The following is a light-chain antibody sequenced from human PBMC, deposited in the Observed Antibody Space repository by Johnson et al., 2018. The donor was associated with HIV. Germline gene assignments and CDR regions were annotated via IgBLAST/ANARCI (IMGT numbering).Light chain of an antibody. Sequence: QPVLTQPPSVSAAPGQKVTISCSGSSSNIGNNYVSWYQQLPGTAPKLLIYENTKRPSGIPDRFSGSKSGTSATLGITGLQTGDEADYFCGTWDTILQTFVFGTGTEVSVL. CDR1: SSNIGNNY. J-gene: IGLJ1*01. V-gene: IGLV1-51*02. CDR2: ENT. CDR3: GTWDTILQTFV.